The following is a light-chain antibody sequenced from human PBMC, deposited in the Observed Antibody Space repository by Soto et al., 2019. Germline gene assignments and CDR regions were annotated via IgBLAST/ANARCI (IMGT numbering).Light chain of an antibody. J-gene: IGKJ1*01. CDR3: QQYKSYLRT. Sequence: DIQMTQSPSTLSASVGDRVTITCRASQTISSWLAWYQQKPGKAPKLLIYAASTLESGVSSRFSGRGSGTEFTLTINSLQPEDFATYSCQQYKSYLRTFGQGTKVEIK. CDR1: QTISSW. CDR2: AAS. V-gene: IGKV1-5*01.